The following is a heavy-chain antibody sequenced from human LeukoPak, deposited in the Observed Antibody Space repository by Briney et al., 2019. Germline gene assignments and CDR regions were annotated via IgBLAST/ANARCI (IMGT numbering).Heavy chain of an antibody. Sequence: GGSLRLSCVASGFTFSSYGMSWVRQAPGKGLEWVSAITGSGDSTYFADSVKGRFTISRDNSKNTVYMQMNSLRVEDTAIYYCARGFDSWGQGTLVTVSS. CDR3: ARGFDS. CDR2: ITGSGDST. J-gene: IGHJ4*02. V-gene: IGHV3-23*01. CDR1: GFTFSSYG.